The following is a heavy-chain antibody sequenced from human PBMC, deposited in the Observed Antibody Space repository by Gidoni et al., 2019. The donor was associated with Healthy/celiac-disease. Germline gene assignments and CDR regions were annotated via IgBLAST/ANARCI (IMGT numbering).Heavy chain of an antibody. CDR3: VKEGSPPVAYAFDI. J-gene: IGHJ3*02. CDR2: ISSNGGST. Sequence: EVQLVESGGGLVQPGGSLRLPCSASAFTFSSYAMHWVRQAPGKGLEYVSAISSNGGSTYYADSVKGRFTISRDNSKNTLYLQMSSLRAEDTAVYYCVKEGSPPVAYAFDIWGQGTMVTVSS. CDR1: AFTFSSYA. V-gene: IGHV3-64D*06. D-gene: IGHD5-12*01.